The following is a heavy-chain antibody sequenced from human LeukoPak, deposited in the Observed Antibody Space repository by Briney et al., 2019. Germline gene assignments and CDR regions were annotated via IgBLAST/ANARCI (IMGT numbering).Heavy chain of an antibody. D-gene: IGHD2-15*01. CDR2: ISYDGSNK. J-gene: IGHJ3*02. Sequence: GGSLRLSCAASGFTFSSYAMHWVRQAPGKGLEWVAVISYDGSNKYYADSVKGRFTISRDNSKNTLYLQMNSLRAEDTAVYYCARGPTDNAFDIWGQGTMVTVSS. CDR1: GFTFSSYA. CDR3: ARGPTDNAFDI. V-gene: IGHV3-30*04.